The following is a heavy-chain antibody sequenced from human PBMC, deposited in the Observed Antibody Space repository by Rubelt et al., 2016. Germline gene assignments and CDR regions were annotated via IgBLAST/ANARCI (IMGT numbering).Heavy chain of an antibody. V-gene: IGHV1-2*02. CDR3: ASSDY. CDR1: GYTFTGYY. J-gene: IGHJ4*02. Sequence: QVQLVQSGAEVKKPGASVKVSCKASGYTFTGYYMHWVRQAPGQGLEWMGWINPNSGGKKRAQKLQGRVNRDRDTAISTAYMGLGRLRSDDTAVYYCASSDYWGQGTLVTVSS. CDR2: INPNSGGK.